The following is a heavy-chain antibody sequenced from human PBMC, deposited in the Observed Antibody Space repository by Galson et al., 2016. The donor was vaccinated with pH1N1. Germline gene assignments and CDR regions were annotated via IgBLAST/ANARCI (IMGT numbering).Heavy chain of an antibody. V-gene: IGHV4-31*03. D-gene: IGHD7-27*01. J-gene: IGHJ3*02. CDR3: ASDPLPSGVANNEWAFEI. CDR2: IYYSGNT. CDR1: GGSISGGGPY. Sequence: LSLPCTVSGGSISGGGPYWNWIRQHPVKGLEWIGSIYYSGNTYYNPSVTSRVTISVDTSKNQFSLKLNSVTAADTAVYYCASDPLPSGVANNEWAFEIWGQGTTVTVS.